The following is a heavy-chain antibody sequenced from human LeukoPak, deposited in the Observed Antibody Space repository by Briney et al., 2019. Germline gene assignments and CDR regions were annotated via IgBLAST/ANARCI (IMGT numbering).Heavy chain of an antibody. CDR3: EREYSYAYFDY. D-gene: IGHD5-18*01. CDR2: IYYIGST. CDR1: GGSVSSGSHY. Sequence: SETLSLTCTVSGGSVSSGSHYWSWIRQPPGRGLEWIGHIYYIGSTNYNPSLKSRVTISVDTSKNQFSLKLSSVTAADTAVYYCEREYSYAYFDYWGQGTLVTVSS. J-gene: IGHJ4*02. V-gene: IGHV4-61*01.